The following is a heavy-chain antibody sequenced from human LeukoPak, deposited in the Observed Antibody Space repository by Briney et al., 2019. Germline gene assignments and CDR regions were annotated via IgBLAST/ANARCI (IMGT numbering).Heavy chain of an antibody. J-gene: IGHJ4*02. V-gene: IGHV3-74*01. D-gene: IGHD6-19*01. CDR2: INGDGSST. CDR3: ARVEQWLPFDY. CDR1: GFTFSSYW. Sequence: GGSLRLSCAASGFTFSSYWMHWVRQAPGKGLVWVSRINGDGSSTSYADSVKGRFTISRDNAKNTLYLQMNSLRAEDTAVYYCARVEQWLPFDYWGQGTLVTVSS.